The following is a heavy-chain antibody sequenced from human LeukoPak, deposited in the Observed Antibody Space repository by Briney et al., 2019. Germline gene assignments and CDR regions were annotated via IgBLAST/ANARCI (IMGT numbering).Heavy chain of an antibody. CDR1: GGSISSYY. CDR2: IYYSGST. CDR3: ATTPAGIAAAGGPWFDP. J-gene: IGHJ5*02. D-gene: IGHD6-13*01. V-gene: IGHV4-59*01. Sequence: SETLSLTCTVSGGSISSYYWSWIRQPPGKGLEWIGYIYYSGSTNYNPSLKSRVTISVDTSKNQFSLKLSSVTAADTAVYYCATTPAGIAAAGGPWFDPWGQGTLVTVSS.